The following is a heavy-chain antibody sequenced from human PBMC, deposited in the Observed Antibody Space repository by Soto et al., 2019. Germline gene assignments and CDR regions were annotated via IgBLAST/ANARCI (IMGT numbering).Heavy chain of an antibody. CDR1: GFTFTSSA. J-gene: IGHJ6*02. D-gene: IGHD4-17*01. V-gene: IGHV1-58*01. CDR3: AADYGDYSFIYYYYGMDV. CDR2: IVVGSGNT. Sequence: SVKVSCKASGFTFTSSAVQWVRQARGQRLEWIGWIVVGSGNTNYAQKFQERVTITRDMSTSTAYMELSSLRSEDTAVYYCAADYGDYSFIYYYYGMDVWGQGTTVTVSS.